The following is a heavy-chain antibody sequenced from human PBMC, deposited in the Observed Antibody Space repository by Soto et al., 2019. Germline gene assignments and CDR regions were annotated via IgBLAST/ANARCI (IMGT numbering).Heavy chain of an antibody. CDR1: GFTFSSYA. D-gene: IGHD2-21*01. Sequence: GGSLRLSCAASGFTFSSYAMSWVRQAPGKGLEWVSAISGSGGSTYYADSMKGRFTISRDNSKNTLYLQMNSLRAEDTAVYYCAKDAPPSYCGGDCSNLFDYWGQGTLVTVSS. CDR3: AKDAPPSYCGGDCSNLFDY. CDR2: ISGSGGST. V-gene: IGHV3-23*01. J-gene: IGHJ4*02.